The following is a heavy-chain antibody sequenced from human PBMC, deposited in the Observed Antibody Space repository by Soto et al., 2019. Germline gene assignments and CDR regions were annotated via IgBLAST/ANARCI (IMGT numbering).Heavy chain of an antibody. V-gene: IGHV3-30*18. CDR1: GFTFSSYG. J-gene: IGHJ6*02. CDR2: ISYDGSNK. D-gene: IGHD2-15*01. Sequence: PGGSLRLSCAASGFTFSSYGMHWVRQAPGKGLEWVVVISYDGSNKYYADSVKGRFTISRDNSKNTLYLQMNSLRAEDTAVYYCAKDLRYCSGGSCYYRIGYGMDVWGQGTTVTVSS. CDR3: AKDLRYCSGGSCYYRIGYGMDV.